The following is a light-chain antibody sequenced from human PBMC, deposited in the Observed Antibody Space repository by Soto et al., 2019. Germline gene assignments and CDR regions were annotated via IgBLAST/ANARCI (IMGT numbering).Light chain of an antibody. Sequence: EVEVTQSPATLSAFPGERVTLSCRASQSVRSNFAWYQQKPGQAPRLLIYRASTRATGVPARFSGSGSGTEFTLTISSLQSEDFAIYYCHQYNNWPSFGQGTKVDIK. J-gene: IGKJ1*01. V-gene: IGKV3-15*01. CDR3: HQYNNWPS. CDR2: RAS. CDR1: QSVRSN.